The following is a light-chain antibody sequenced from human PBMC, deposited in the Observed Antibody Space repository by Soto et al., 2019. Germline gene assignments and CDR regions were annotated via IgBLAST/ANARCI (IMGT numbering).Light chain of an antibody. CDR3: SSYTSSSSGV. V-gene: IGLV2-14*01. J-gene: IGLJ3*02. CDR2: EVR. Sequence: QSVLTQPASVSGSPGQSITISCTGSSSDVGGYNYVSWYQQHPGKAPKLMIYEVRNRPSGVSSRFSGSKSGNTASLTISGLQAEDEADYYCSSYTSSSSGVFGGGTKLTVL. CDR1: SSDVGGYNY.